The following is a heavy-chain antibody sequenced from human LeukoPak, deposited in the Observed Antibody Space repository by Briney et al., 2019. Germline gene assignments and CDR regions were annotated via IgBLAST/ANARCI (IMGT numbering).Heavy chain of an antibody. CDR1: VYTFTSYG. CDR3: ARDLYYDILTGYYRGGPFDP. J-gene: IGHJ5*02. CDR2: ISAYNGNT. V-gene: IGHV1-18*01. Sequence: ASVKVSCKASVYTFTSYGISWVRQAPGQGLEWMGWISAYNGNTNYAQKLQGRVTMTTDTSTSTAYMELRSLRSDDTAVYYCARDLYYDILTGYYRGGPFDPWGQGTLVTVSS. D-gene: IGHD3-9*01.